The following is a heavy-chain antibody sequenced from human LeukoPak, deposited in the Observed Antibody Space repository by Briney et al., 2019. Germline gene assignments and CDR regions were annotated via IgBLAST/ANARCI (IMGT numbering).Heavy chain of an antibody. CDR2: IYPGDSDT. J-gene: IGHJ5*02. CDR3: ARQVITMVRGVDGNWFDP. Sequence: GESLKISCKGSGYSFTSYWIGWVHQMPGKGLEWMGIIYPGDSDTRYSPSFQGQVTISADKSISTAYLQWSSLKASDTAMYYCARQVITMVRGVDGNWFDPWGQGTLVTVSS. CDR1: GYSFTSYW. V-gene: IGHV5-51*07. D-gene: IGHD3-10*01.